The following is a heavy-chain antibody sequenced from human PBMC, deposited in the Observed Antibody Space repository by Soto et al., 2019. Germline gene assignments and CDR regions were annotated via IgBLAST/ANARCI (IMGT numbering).Heavy chain of an antibody. CDR1: GGSISSGDYY. Sequence: SETLSLTCTVSGGSISSGDYYWSWIRQPPGKGPEWIGYIYYSGSTYYNPSLKSRVTISVDTSKNQFSLKLSSVTAADTAVYYCARGSYYYDSSGYYHYWAQGTLVTVSS. J-gene: IGHJ4*02. CDR2: IYYSGST. CDR3: ARGSYYYDSSGYYHY. D-gene: IGHD3-22*01. V-gene: IGHV4-30-4*01.